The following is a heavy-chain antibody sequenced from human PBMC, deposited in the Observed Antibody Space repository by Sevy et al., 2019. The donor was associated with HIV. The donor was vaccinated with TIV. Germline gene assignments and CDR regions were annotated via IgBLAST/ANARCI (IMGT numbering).Heavy chain of an antibody. J-gene: IGHJ6*02. Sequence: GGSLRLSCVVSGLTFSNYWMSWVRQAPGKGLEWVANINQNGSEIYSVDSVKGRFTFSRDNAKNSVYLQMNSLRAEDTAVYYCAINSDYGMDAWGQWTTVTVSS. V-gene: IGHV3-7*01. D-gene: IGHD4-4*01. CDR3: AINSDYGMDA. CDR2: INQNGSEI. CDR1: GLTFSNYW.